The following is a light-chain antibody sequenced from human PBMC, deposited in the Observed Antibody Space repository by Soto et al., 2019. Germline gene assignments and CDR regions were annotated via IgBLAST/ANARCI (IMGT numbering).Light chain of an antibody. CDR1: SSDVGGYNY. J-gene: IGLJ3*02. Sequence: QSALTQPPSASGSPGQSVAISCTGTSSDVGGYNYVSWYQQYPGKAPKLMVYEVTKRPSGVPDRFSGSKSGNTASLTVSGLQAEDEADYYCQAYDYSLTASVFGGGTKVTVL. V-gene: IGLV2-8*01. CDR3: QAYDYSLTASV. CDR2: EVT.